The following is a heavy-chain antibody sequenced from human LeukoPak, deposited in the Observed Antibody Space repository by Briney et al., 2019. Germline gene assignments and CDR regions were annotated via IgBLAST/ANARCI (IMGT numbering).Heavy chain of an antibody. V-gene: IGHV3-23*01. Sequence: GGSLRLSCAASGFTVYSYAMSWVRQAPGKGLEWVSAIRGSGVATFYAGSVKGRFTISRDNSRNTLDLQMNSLRAEDTAVYFCASRVDTTLVWGQGTLVTVSS. CDR2: IRGSGVAT. D-gene: IGHD1-14*01. CDR3: ASRVDTTLV. CDR1: GFTVYSYA. J-gene: IGHJ4*02.